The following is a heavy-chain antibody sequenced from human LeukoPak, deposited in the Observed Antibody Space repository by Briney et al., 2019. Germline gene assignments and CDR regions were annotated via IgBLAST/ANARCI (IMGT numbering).Heavy chain of an antibody. CDR3: AKLLGLTRILSRGPDAFDI. Sequence: PGRSLRLSCAASGFTFSSYAMHWVRQAPGKGLEWVAVISYDGSNKYYADSVKGRFAISRDNSKNTLYLQMNSLRAEDTAVYYCAKLLGLTRILSRGPDAFDIWGQGTMVTVSS. D-gene: IGHD2-15*01. V-gene: IGHV3-30-3*02. CDR2: ISYDGSNK. CDR1: GFTFSSYA. J-gene: IGHJ3*02.